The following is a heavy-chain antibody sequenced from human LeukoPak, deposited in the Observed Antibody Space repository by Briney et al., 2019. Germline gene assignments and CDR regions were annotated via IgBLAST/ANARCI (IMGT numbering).Heavy chain of an antibody. CDR2: ISYDGSNK. J-gene: IGHJ4*02. Sequence: LSLTCTVSGGSISSYYWSWVRQAPGKGLEWVAVISYDGSNKYYADSVKGRFTISRDNSKNTLYLQMNSLRAEDTAVYYCAKDVSHSSGCPGGYWGQGTLVTVSS. V-gene: IGHV3-30*18. D-gene: IGHD6-19*01. CDR3: AKDVSHSSGCPGGY. CDR1: GGSISSYY.